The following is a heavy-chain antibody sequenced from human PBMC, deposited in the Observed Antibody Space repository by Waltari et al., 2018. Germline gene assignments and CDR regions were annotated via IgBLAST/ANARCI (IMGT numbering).Heavy chain of an antibody. CDR2: IYYSGST. CDR3: ARESHDSSGYYWDY. D-gene: IGHD3-22*01. J-gene: IGHJ4*02. Sequence: QVQLQESGPGLVKPSQTLSLTCTVSGGPITRGGYYWSWFRQHPGKGLEWIGYIYYSGSTYYNPSLKSRVTISVDTSKNQFSLKLSSVTAADTAVYYCARESHDSSGYYWDYWGQGTLVTVSS. V-gene: IGHV4-31*03. CDR1: GGPITRGGYY.